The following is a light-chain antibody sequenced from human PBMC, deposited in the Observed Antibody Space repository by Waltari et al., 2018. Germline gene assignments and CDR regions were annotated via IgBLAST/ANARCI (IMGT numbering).Light chain of an antibody. CDR1: SSNIGSNT. CDR2: SNK. CDR3: AAWDDSLNGRGV. Sequence: QSVLTQPPSASGTPGQRVTISCSGSSSNIGSNTVNWYQQLPGTAPQLLIYSNKRRPSGVPDRFSGSKSGTSASLAISGLQSEDEAYYYCAAWDDSLNGRGVFGGGTKLTVL. V-gene: IGLV1-44*01. J-gene: IGLJ2*01.